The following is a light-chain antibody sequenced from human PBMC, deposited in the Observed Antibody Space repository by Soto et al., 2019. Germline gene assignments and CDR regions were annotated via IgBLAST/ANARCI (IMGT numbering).Light chain of an antibody. J-gene: IGLJ2*01. CDR1: SSNIGSNT. CDR2: SNN. CDR3: AAWDDSLNVV. V-gene: IGLV1-44*01. Sequence: QAVVTQPPSASGTPGQRVTISCSGSSSNIGSNTVNWYQQLPGTAPKLLIYSNNQRPSGVPDRFSGSKSGTSASLAISGLQSEEEADYYCAAWDDSLNVVFGGGTKVTVL.